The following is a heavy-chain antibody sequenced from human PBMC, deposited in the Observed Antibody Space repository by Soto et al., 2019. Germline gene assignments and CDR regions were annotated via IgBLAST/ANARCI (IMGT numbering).Heavy chain of an antibody. V-gene: IGHV3-30-3*01. CDR2: ISYDGSDK. D-gene: IGHD1-1*01. CDR3: QAEDGIRDTVPVSAFLRNRSTDL. Sequence: KGLEWVAVISYDGSDKYYADSVKGRFTISRDNSKNTLYLQMNSLRAEGTAVFFFQAEDGIRDTVPVSAFLRNRSTDL. J-gene: IGHJ2*01.